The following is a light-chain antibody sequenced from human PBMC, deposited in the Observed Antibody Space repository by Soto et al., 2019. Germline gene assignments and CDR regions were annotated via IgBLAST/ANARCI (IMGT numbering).Light chain of an antibody. Sequence: DIQMTQSPSSLSASVGDRVTITCRASQSIRMYLNWYQQKPGKPPKLLIYAASTLQSGVPSRFSGGGSGTDFTLTIGSLQPEDFATYYCQQTYSTSWTFGQGTKVEIK. CDR3: QQTYSTSWT. J-gene: IGKJ1*01. CDR2: AAS. V-gene: IGKV1-39*01. CDR1: QSIRMY.